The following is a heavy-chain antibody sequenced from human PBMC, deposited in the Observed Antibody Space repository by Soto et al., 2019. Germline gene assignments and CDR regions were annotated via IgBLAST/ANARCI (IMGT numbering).Heavy chain of an antibody. V-gene: IGHV1-69*13. CDR3: ARSYDFWSGYSVPNYYYYGMDV. Sequence: GASVKVSCKASGGTFSSYAISWVRRAPGQGLEWMGGIIPIFGTANYAQKFQGRVTITADESTSTAYMELSSLRSEDTAVYYCARSYDFWSGYSVPNYYYYGMDVWGQGTTVTVSS. D-gene: IGHD3-3*01. CDR2: IIPIFGTA. J-gene: IGHJ6*02. CDR1: GGTFSSYA.